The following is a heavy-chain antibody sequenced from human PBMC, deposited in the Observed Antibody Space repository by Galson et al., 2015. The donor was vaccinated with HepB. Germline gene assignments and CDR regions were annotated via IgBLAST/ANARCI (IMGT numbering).Heavy chain of an antibody. D-gene: IGHD2-21*02. V-gene: IGHV3-49*03. Sequence: SLRLSCAASGFTFGDYAMSWFRQAPGKGLEWVGFIRSKAYGGTTEYAASVKGRFTISRDDSKSIAYLQMNSLKTEDTAVYYCTRFRGGDRSVQKFDLWGRGTLVTVSS. CDR3: TRFRGGDRSVQKFDL. CDR1: GFTFGDYA. CDR2: IRSKAYGGTT. J-gene: IGHJ2*01.